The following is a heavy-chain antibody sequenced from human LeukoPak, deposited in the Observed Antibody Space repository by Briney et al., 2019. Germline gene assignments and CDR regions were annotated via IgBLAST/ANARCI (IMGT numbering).Heavy chain of an antibody. CDR1: GITVSSNY. CDR3: ARGGYGDYPELNY. CDR2: IYSGGST. J-gene: IGHJ4*02. Sequence: GGSLRLSCAASGITVSSNYMSWVRQAPGKGLEWVSVIYSGGSTYYADSVKGRFTISRDNSKNTLYLQMNSLRAEDTAVYYCARGGYGDYPELNYWGQGTLVTVSS. D-gene: IGHD4-17*01. V-gene: IGHV3-53*01.